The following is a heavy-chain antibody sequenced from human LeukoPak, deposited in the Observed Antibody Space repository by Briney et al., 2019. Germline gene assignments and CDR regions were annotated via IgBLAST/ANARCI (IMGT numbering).Heavy chain of an antibody. CDR2: ISSSSSYI. D-gene: IGHD6-19*01. CDR3: ARGTYSSGRCDVFDV. CDR1: GSTFSSYS. V-gene: IGHV3-21*01. Sequence: GGSLRLSCAASGSTFSSYSMNWVRQAPGKGLEWVSSISSSSSYIYYADSVKGRFIISRDISRNALFLEMNSLRPQDTAMYFCARGTYSSGRCDVFDVWGQGTLVSVSS. J-gene: IGHJ3*01.